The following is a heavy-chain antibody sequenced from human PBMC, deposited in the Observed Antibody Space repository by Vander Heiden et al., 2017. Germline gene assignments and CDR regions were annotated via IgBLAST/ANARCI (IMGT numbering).Heavy chain of an antibody. D-gene: IGHD2-15*01. CDR2: TIPLFRTA. CDR1: GGTFNNYS. J-gene: IGHJ4*02. Sequence: QVQLVQSGAEVKKPGSSVKVSCQASGGTFNNYSISWVRQAPGQGLEWMGGTIPLFRTANYAQKFQGRVTITADKSTSTVYMELTSLRSEDTAVYYCATCSVRSYHYFDDWGQGTLVTVSS. V-gene: IGHV1-69*06. CDR3: ATCSVRSYHYFDD.